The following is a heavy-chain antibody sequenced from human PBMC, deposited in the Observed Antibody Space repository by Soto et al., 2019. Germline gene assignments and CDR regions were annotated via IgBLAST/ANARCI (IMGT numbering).Heavy chain of an antibody. J-gene: IGHJ3*02. CDR1: GGSISSYY. V-gene: IGHV4-59*01. CDR2: IYYSGST. D-gene: IGHD4-17*01. Sequence: XETLSLTCTVSGGSISSYYWSWIRQPPGKGLEWIGYIYYSGSTNYNPSLKSRVTISVDTSKNQFSLKLRSVTAADTAVYYCARGDYGGNSRIDAFDIWGQGTMVTVSS. CDR3: ARGDYGGNSRIDAFDI.